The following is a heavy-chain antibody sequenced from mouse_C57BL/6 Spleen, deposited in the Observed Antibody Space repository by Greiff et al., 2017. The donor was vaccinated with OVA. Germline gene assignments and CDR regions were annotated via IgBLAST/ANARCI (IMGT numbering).Heavy chain of an antibody. CDR1: GYAFSSYW. V-gene: IGHV1-80*01. J-gene: IGHJ3*01. CDR2: IYPGDGDT. D-gene: IGHD2-4*01. CDR3: ARAGLRRGFAY. Sequence: QVQLQQSGAELVKPGASVKISCKASGYAFSSYWMNWVKQRPGKGLEWIGQIYPGDGDTNYNGKFKGKATLAADKSSSTAYMQLSSLPSEDSAVYFCARAGLRRGFAYWGQGTLVTVSA.